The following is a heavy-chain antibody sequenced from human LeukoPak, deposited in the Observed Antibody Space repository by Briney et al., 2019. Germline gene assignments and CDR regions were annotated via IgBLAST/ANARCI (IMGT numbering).Heavy chain of an antibody. J-gene: IGHJ6*03. D-gene: IGHD3-10*01. CDR1: GGSISSSSYF. V-gene: IGHV4-39*01. CDR2: VHHSGST. CDR3: ARQLYVSGSYYAPMDV. Sequence: SETLSLTCSVSGGSISSSSYFWGWIRQPPGKGLEWIASVHHSGSTYYNPSLKSRLTISVDTSKNQFSLKMSSATAADTAVYFCARQLYVSGSYYAPMDVWGKGTTVTISS.